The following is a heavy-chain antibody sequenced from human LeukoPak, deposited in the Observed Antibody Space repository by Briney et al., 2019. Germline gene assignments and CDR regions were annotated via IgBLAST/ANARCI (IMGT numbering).Heavy chain of an antibody. J-gene: IGHJ4*02. CDR2: IRHSGSS. D-gene: IGHD6-13*01. V-gene: IGHV4-30-4*01. CDR1: GDSLGRGDYY. CDR3: ARAKVSSWDNPLDY. Sequence: SETLSLTCTVSGDSLGRGDYYWSWIGQPPGKGPEWVGFIRHSGSSYHNPSLKSRVTMSVDMSKNQFSLRLSSVTAADTAVYFCARAKVSSWDNPLDYWGQGTLVTVSS.